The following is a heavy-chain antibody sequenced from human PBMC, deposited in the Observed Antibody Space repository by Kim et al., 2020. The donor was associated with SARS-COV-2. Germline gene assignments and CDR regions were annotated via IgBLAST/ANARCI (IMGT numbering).Heavy chain of an antibody. Sequence: ASVKVSCKTYGFTFNDYYIHWVRQAPGQGLVWMGRINPNSGTTDYAETFQGRVTMTADTSISTAYMQLTRLTSDDAAVCYCARTNKYDILTSYTFDHWGQGTLVTVSS. CDR1: GFTFNDYY. D-gene: IGHD3-9*01. CDR3: ARTNKYDILTSYTFDH. J-gene: IGHJ4*02. CDR2: INPNSGTT. V-gene: IGHV1-2*06.